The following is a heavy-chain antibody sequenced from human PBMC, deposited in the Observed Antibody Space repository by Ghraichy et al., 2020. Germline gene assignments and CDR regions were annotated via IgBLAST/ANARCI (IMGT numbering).Heavy chain of an antibody. Sequence: GSLRLSCAASGFIFSNYGIHWVRQAPGKGLEWVAVIWYDGSDKYYADSVKGRFTISRDNSKNTLYLQMNSLSAEDTAVYYCARDAVYSDSSGDNYFDYWGQGTLVTVSS. CDR1: GFIFSNYG. V-gene: IGHV3-33*01. J-gene: IGHJ4*02. CDR2: IWYDGSDK. CDR3: ARDAVYSDSSGDNYFDY. D-gene: IGHD3-22*01.